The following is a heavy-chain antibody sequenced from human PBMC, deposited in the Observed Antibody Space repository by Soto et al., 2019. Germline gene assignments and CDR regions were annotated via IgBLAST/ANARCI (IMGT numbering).Heavy chain of an antibody. CDR1: GYSISSGYY. CDR3: AREGDDVLRFLEWLSDGGRYFDY. D-gene: IGHD3-3*01. J-gene: IGHJ4*02. V-gene: IGHV4-38-2*02. CDR2: IYLSGTT. Sequence: PSETLSLTCAVSGYSISSGYYWGWIRQPPGEGLEWIGTIYLSGTTYYNPSLKSRVTISVDTSKNQFSLKLSSVTAADTAVYYCAREGDDVLRFLEWLSDGGRYFDYWGQGTLVTVSS.